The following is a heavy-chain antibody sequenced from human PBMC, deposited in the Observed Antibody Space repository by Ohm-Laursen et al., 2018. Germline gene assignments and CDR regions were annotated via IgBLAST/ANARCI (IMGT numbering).Heavy chain of an antibody. Sequence: SVKVSCKVSGYTLTELSMHWVRQAPGKGLEWMGGFDPEDGETIYAQKFQGRVTMTEDTSTDTAYMELSSLRSEDTAVYYCATEYAHRGYSYGYGWFDPWGQGTLVTVSS. V-gene: IGHV1-24*01. J-gene: IGHJ5*02. CDR1: GYTLTELS. D-gene: IGHD5-18*01. CDR2: FDPEDGET. CDR3: ATEYAHRGYSYGYGWFDP.